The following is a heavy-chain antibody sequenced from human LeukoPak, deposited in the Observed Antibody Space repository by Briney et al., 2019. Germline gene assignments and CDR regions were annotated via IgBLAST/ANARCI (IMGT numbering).Heavy chain of an antibody. V-gene: IGHV3-7*01. CDR2: IKQDGGTK. D-gene: IGHD2-2*01. CDR3: ARDQDVVAVPGVLQYDAFDI. J-gene: IGHJ3*02. CDR1: GFTFGTYW. Sequence: GGSLRLSCAASGFTFGTYWMTWVRQAPGKGLEWVANIKQDGGTKNYVDSVKGRFTISRDNAKNLLYLQMNSLRAEDMAVYYCARDQDVVAVPGVLQYDAFDIWGQGTMVTVSS.